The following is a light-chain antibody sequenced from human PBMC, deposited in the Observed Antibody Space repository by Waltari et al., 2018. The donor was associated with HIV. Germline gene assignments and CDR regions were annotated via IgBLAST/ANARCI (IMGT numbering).Light chain of an antibody. CDR2: WAS. Sequence: DIVLTQSPDSLAVSLGERATISCKSSHSVLSRSNNENYLAWYQQKPGQPPKLLIYWASTRESGVPDRLSGSGSGTDFTLTITSLQAEDVAVYYCQQYFSTPPVTFGGGTKVEIK. CDR1: HSVLSRSNNENY. J-gene: IGKJ4*01. V-gene: IGKV4-1*01. CDR3: QQYFSTPPVT.